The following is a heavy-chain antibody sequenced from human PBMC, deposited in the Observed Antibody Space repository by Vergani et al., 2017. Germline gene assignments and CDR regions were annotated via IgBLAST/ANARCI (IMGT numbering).Heavy chain of an antibody. Sequence: QVQVVQSGAEVKKSGASVKVSCKTSGYTFSNYYMHLVRQAPGQGLEWMGIINPSGGQTNYAQKFQGRVTMTRDTSTSTVYMELSSLRSEDTAIYYCARGDYGILTGYRYWGQGTLVTVSA. J-gene: IGHJ4*02. CDR3: ARGDYGILTGYRY. V-gene: IGHV1-46*03. CDR1: GYTFSNYY. D-gene: IGHD3-9*01. CDR2: INPSGGQT.